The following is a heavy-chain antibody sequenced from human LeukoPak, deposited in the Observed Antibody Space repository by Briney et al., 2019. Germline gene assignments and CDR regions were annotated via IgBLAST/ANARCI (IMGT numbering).Heavy chain of an antibody. V-gene: IGHV4-34*01. CDR2: IKHSGST. CDR1: GGSFSGYY. Sequence: SETLSLTCAVYGGSFSGYYLSWIRQPPGKGLEGIGEIKHSGSTNYSPSLKSRVTISVDTSKKQLSQNLRYVTAADTAVYYCARGGDGYNYHKWYFDFWGRGTLVTVSS. D-gene: IGHD5-24*01. CDR3: ARGGDGYNYHKWYFDF. J-gene: IGHJ2*01.